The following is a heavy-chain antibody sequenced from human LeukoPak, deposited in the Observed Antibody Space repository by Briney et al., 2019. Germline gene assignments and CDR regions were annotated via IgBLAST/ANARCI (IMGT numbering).Heavy chain of an antibody. CDR3: TKHTSGSPEFDP. D-gene: IGHD1-26*01. V-gene: IGHV3-73*01. CDR2: IRSKANNYAT. CDR1: GFNFNDSA. Sequence: GGSLRLSCVTSGFNFNDSALHWVRQAPGKGLEWVGRIRSKANNYATTYTASVRGRFIFSRDDSKSTAWLQMNSLRIEDSALNYRTKHTSGSPEFDPWGQGTLVTVAS. J-gene: IGHJ5*02.